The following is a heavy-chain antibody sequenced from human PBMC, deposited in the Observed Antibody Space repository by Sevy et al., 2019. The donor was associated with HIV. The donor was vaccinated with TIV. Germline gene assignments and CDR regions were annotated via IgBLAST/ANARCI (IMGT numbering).Heavy chain of an antibody. Sequence: GGSLRLSCAASGFTFSSYAMHWVRQAPGKGLEWVAVISYDGSNKYYADSVKGRFTISRDNSKNTRYLQMNGLRAEDTAVYYCAREGGEIAARPDQLPFDYWGQGTLVTVSS. CDR2: ISYDGSNK. CDR3: AREGGEIAARPDQLPFDY. D-gene: IGHD6-6*01. J-gene: IGHJ4*02. V-gene: IGHV3-30-3*01. CDR1: GFTFSSYA.